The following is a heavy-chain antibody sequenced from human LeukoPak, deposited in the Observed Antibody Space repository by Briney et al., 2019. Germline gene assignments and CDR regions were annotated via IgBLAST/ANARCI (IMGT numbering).Heavy chain of an antibody. CDR2: INPNSGGT. CDR3: AREPITMVRGRKANWFDP. V-gene: IGHV1-2*02. CDR1: GYTFTCYY. Sequence: ASVKVSCKASGYTFTCYYMHWVRQAPGQGLEWMGWINPNSGGTNYAQKFQGRVTMTRDTSISTAYMELSRLRSDDTAVYYCAREPITMVRGRKANWFDPWGQGTLVTVSS. J-gene: IGHJ5*02. D-gene: IGHD3-10*01.